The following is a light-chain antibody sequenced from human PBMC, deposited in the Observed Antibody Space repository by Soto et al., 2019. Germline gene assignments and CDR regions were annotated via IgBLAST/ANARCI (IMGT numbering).Light chain of an antibody. J-gene: IGLJ2*01. V-gene: IGLV2-8*01. CDR2: EVS. CDR3: SSYAGSKGV. Sequence: QSALTQPPSASGSPGQSVTISCTGTSSDVGGYNYVSWYQHHPGKAPKLMIYEVSKRPSGVPDRFSGSKSGNTASLTVSGLQAEDEADYYCSSYAGSKGVFGGGTKLTVL. CDR1: SSDVGGYNY.